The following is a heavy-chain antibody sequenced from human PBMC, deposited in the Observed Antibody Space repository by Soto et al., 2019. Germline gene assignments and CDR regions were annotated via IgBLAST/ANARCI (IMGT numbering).Heavy chain of an antibody. CDR2: IRGSGDVT. D-gene: IGHD6-25*01. CDR3: VKGAAPTYYYYMDV. CDR1: GFTFDNYA. Sequence: EVQLLVSGGGLVQPGGSLRLSCFASGFTFDNYAMSWVRQAPGKGLEWVSTIRGSGDVTYSADSVKGRFTVSRDNSKNTLYLQMNSLRAEDTAVYYCVKGAAPTYYYYMDVWGKGTTVTVSS. J-gene: IGHJ6*03. V-gene: IGHV3-23*01.